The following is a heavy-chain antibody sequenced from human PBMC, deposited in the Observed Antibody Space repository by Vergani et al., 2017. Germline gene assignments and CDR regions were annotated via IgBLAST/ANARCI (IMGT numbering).Heavy chain of an antibody. CDR2: IIPIFGTA. J-gene: IGHJ4*02. D-gene: IGHD3-22*01. V-gene: IGHV1-69*01. CDR3: ARMGDSGYDSSGYYYDY. Sequence: QVQLVQSGAEVKKPGASVKVSGYTLTELSMHWVRQAPGQGLEWMGGIIPIFGTANYAQKFQGRVTITADESTSTAYMELSSLRSEDTAVYYCARMGDSGYDSSGYYYDYWGQGTLVTVSS. CDR1: GYTLTELS.